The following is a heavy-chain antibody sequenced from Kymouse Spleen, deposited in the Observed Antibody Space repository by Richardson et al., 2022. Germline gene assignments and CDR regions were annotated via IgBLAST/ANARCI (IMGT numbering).Heavy chain of an antibody. CDR1: GGSFSGYY. Sequence: QVQLQQWGAGLLKPSETLSLTCAVYGGSFSGYYWSWIRQPPGKGLEWIGEINHSGSTNYNPSLKSRVTISVDTSKNQFSLKLSSVTAADTAVYYCARGPSYGGNSNYYYYGMDVWGQGTTVTVSS. V-gene: IGHV4-34*01. D-gene: IGHD4-23*01. CDR2: INHSGST. J-gene: IGHJ6*02. CDR3: ARGPSYGGNSNYYYYGMDV.